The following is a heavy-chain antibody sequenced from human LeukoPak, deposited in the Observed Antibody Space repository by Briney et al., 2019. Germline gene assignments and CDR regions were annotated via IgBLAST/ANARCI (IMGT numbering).Heavy chain of an antibody. CDR3: ARGLS. J-gene: IGHJ4*02. D-gene: IGHD2-8*01. V-gene: IGHV4-39*02. CDR1: VGSISNSSSY. Sequence: PSETLSLTCTVSVGSISNSSSYWGWISLPPGKGLEWIGSIYYRGSTYYNLSLKSRITISVHTSKKHISLKLSSVTSADTAGYYCARGLSWGQGTLVTVSS. CDR2: IYYRGST.